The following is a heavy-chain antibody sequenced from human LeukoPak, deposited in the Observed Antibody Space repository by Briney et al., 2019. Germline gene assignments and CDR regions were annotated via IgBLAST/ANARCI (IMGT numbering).Heavy chain of an antibody. CDR2: IYYSGST. D-gene: IGHD3-10*01. V-gene: IGHV4-59*02. J-gene: IGHJ3*02. CDR3: ARVPLLWFGEFPSAFDI. CDR1: GGSVSYYY. Sequence: SETLSLTCTVSGGSVSYYYWSWIRQPPGKGLEWIAYIYYSGSTNYNPSLRSRVTISVDTSKNQVSLKLSSVTAADTAVYYCARVPLLWFGEFPSAFDIWGQGTMVTVSS.